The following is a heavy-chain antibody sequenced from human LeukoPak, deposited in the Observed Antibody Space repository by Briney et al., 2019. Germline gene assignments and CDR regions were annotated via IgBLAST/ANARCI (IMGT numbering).Heavy chain of an antibody. D-gene: IGHD3-10*01. J-gene: IGHJ4*02. CDR2: IKSKTDGGTT. CDR1: GFTFSNAW. Sequence: GGSLRLSCAASGFTFSNAWMSWVRQAPGKGLEWVGRIKSKTDGGTTDYAAPVKGRFTISRDDSKNTLYLQMNSLKTEDTAVYYCTTDGHHMVRGVPSSGYFDYWGQGTLVTVSS. V-gene: IGHV3-15*01. CDR3: TTDGHHMVRGVPSSGYFDY.